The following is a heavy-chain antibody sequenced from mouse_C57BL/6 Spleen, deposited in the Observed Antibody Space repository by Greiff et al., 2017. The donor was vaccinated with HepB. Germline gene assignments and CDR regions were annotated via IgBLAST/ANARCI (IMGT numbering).Heavy chain of an antibody. CDR1: GYTLTSYW. V-gene: IGHV1S81*02. D-gene: IGHD2-1*01. J-gene: IGHJ2*01. Sequence: VQLQESGAELVNPGASVNLSCKASGYTLTSYWMHWVKQRPGQGLEWIGEINPSNGRTNYNEKFKSKATLTVDKSSSTAYMQLSSPTSDDSAVYYVARLLINFDYWGQGTTLTVAS. CDR3: ARLLINFDY. CDR2: INPSNGRT.